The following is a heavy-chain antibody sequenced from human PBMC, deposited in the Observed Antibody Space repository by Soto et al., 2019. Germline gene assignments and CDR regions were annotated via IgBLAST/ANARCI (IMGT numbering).Heavy chain of an antibody. D-gene: IGHD1-26*01. CDR2: SRDKANSYKT. CDR1: GFTFSGYY. Sequence: EVQLVESGGGLVQPGGSLRLSCAASGFTFSGYYMDWVRQVPGKGLEWVGRSRDKANSYKTEYAASVKGRFSISRDDSEDSMYLQMNSLLTEDTAVYYCARDTGGSYDYWGQGALVTVSS. CDR3: ARDTGGSYDY. J-gene: IGHJ4*02. V-gene: IGHV3-72*01.